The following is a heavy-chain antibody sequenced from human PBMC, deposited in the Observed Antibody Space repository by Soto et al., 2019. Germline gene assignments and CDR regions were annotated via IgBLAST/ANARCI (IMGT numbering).Heavy chain of an antibody. V-gene: IGHV4-30-2*01. D-gene: IGHD1-26*01. CDR3: ARDGAWRGLDV. CDR2: IHHSGNT. J-gene: IGHJ6*02. Sequence: SETLSLTLAVSGESISSGGYSWSWIRQPPGKALEWIGYIHHSGNTYYSPSLKSRVTISLYNSKNQFSLKLTSVTVADMAVYFCARDGAWRGLDVWGQGTTVTVSS. CDR1: GESISSGGYS.